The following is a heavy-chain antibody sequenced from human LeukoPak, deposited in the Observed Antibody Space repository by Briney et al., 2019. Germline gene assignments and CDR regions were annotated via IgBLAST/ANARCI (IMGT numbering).Heavy chain of an antibody. V-gene: IGHV3-74*01. J-gene: IGHJ5*02. Sequence: SGGSLRLSCAASGFTFSSYWMHWVRQAPGKGLVWVSRINSDGSSTSYADSVKGRFTISRDNSKNTLYLQMNSLRAEDTAVYYCAKDSGYDSRGYNWFDPWGQGTLVTVSS. CDR1: GFTFSSYW. CDR3: AKDSGYDSRGYNWFDP. D-gene: IGHD3-22*01. CDR2: INSDGSST.